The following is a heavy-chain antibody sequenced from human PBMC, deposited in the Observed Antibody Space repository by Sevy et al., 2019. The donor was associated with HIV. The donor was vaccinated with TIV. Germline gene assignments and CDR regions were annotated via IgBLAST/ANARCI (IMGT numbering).Heavy chain of an antibody. J-gene: IGHJ6*02. V-gene: IGHV4-59*12. D-gene: IGHD3-3*01. CDR3: ARVPLGRYDFWSGSIPYGMDV. Sequence: SETLSLTCTVSGGSISSYYWSWIRQPPGKGLEWIGYIYYSGSTNYNPSLKSRVTISVDTSKNQFSLKLSSVTAADTAVYYCARVPLGRYDFWSGSIPYGMDVWGQGTTVTVSS. CDR2: IYYSGST. CDR1: GGSISSYY.